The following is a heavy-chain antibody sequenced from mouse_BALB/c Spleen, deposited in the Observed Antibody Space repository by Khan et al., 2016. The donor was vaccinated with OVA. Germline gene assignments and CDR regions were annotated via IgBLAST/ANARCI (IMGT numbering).Heavy chain of an antibody. V-gene: IGHV1-37*01. J-gene: IGHJ3*01. CDR2: INPYNGGT. CDR1: GYSFTGYT. D-gene: IGHD2-13*01. CDR3: VRADSCGDYGEAWFAY. Sequence: VQLKQSGPELVKPGASMKMSCKASGYSFTGYTMNWVKQSHVKNLEWIGLINPYNGGTAYNQKFRGKATLTVDKSSNTAYMELLSLPSEDSAVYYGVRADSCGDYGEAWFAYWGQGTLVTVSA.